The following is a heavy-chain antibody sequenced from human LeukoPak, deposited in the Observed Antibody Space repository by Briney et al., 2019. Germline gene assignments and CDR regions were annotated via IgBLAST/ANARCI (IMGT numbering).Heavy chain of an antibody. V-gene: IGHV1-18*01. Sequence: ASVKVSCKASGYTFTSYGISWVRQAPGQGLEWMGWISAYNSNTNYAQKLQGRVTMTTDTSTSTAYMELRSLRSDDTAVYYCARGRRGYSYGYVDYWGQGTLVTVSS. J-gene: IGHJ4*02. CDR2: ISAYNSNT. CDR3: ARGRRGYSYGYVDY. D-gene: IGHD5-18*01. CDR1: GYTFTSYG.